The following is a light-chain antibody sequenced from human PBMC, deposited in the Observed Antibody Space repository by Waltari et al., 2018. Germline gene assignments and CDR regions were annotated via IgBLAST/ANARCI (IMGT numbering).Light chain of an antibody. V-gene: IGKV3-11*01. Sequence: EIVLTQSPATLSLSPGERATLSCRASQSVSSYLAWYQQKPGQAPRLLIYDASNRATGIPARFSGSGSRTDFTLTISSLEPEDFAVYYCQQRSNWQYTFGQGTKLEIK. CDR1: QSVSSY. CDR3: QQRSNWQYT. CDR2: DAS. J-gene: IGKJ2*01.